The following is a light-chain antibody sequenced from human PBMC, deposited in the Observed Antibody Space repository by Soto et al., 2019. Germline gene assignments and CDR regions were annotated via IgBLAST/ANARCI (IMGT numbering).Light chain of an antibody. CDR2: AAS. CDR3: PQSNSFPHT. CDR1: QGISNW. Sequence: DIQMTQSPSSVSASVGDRVTIACRASQGISNWLAWYQQKPGQAPKLLIYAASSLHSGVPSRFSGSGSGTDFTLTISSLQPEDFATYFCPQSNSFPHTFGRGTNLEI. V-gene: IGKV1-12*01. J-gene: IGKJ2*01.